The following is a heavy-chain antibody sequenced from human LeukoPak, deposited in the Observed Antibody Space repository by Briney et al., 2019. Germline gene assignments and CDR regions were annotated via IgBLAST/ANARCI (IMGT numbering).Heavy chain of an antibody. D-gene: IGHD3-22*01. V-gene: IGHV4-59*01. J-gene: IGHJ4*02. CDR3: ARTSYYDSSERYFDY. CDR1: GGSISSYY. CDR2: IYYSGGT. Sequence: PSETLSLTCTVSGGSISSYYWSWIRQPPVKGLEWIGYIYYSGGTNYNPSLKSRVTISVDTSKNQFSLKLSSVTAADTAVYYCARTSYYDSSERYFDYWGQGTLVTVSS.